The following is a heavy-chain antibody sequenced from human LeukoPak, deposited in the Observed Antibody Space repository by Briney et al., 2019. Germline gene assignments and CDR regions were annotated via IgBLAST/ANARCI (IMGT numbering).Heavy chain of an antibody. Sequence: GGSQRLSCAASGFTFSSYTMHWVRQAPGKGLEWVAVISYDGSNKYYADSVKGRFTISRDNSKNTLYLQMNSLRAEDTAVYYCATPINYYDSSDHITLENYYFDYWGQGTLVTVSS. CDR1: GFTFSSYT. V-gene: IGHV3-30*04. CDR3: ATPINYYDSSDHITLENYYFDY. CDR2: ISYDGSNK. D-gene: IGHD3-22*01. J-gene: IGHJ4*02.